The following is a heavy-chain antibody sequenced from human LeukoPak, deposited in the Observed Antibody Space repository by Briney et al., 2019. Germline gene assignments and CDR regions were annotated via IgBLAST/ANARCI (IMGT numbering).Heavy chain of an antibody. CDR1: GGSISTYY. J-gene: IGHJ4*02. CDR2: IYNSGST. V-gene: IGHV4-59*01. Sequence: PSETLSLTCKVSGGSISTYYWSWFRQPPGKGLEWIAYIYNSGSTTYKPSLKSRVTISVDTSKNQFSLKLTSVTATDTAVYYCARHGSGWSFDYWGQGALVTVSS. D-gene: IGHD6-19*01. CDR3: ARHGSGWSFDY.